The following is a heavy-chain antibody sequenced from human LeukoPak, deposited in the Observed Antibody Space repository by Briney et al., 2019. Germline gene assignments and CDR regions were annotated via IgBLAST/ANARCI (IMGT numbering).Heavy chain of an antibody. D-gene: IGHD5-18*01. V-gene: IGHV3-21*01. CDR2: ISSSSSHI. CDR1: GFTFSSYS. J-gene: IGHJ6*02. Sequence: GGSLRLSCAASGFTFSSYSMNWVRQAPGKGLEWVSSISSSSSHIYYADSVKGRFTISRDNAKNSLYLQMTSLRAEDTAVYYCARITPWIQYQEYGLDVWGQGTTVTVSS. CDR3: ARITPWIQYQEYGLDV.